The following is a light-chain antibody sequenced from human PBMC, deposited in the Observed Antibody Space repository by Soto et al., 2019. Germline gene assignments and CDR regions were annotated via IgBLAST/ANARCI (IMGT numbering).Light chain of an antibody. J-gene: IGKJ3*01. CDR3: QQYGCSPFT. V-gene: IGKV3-20*01. CDR2: GAS. CDR1: QSVSSSY. Sequence: EIVLTKSPGTLSLSPGERATLSCRASQSVSSSYLAWYQQKPGQTPRPLFYGASSRATGIPNRFSGSGSGTDFTLTISRLEPEDFALYYCQQYGCSPFTFGPGTKVDIK.